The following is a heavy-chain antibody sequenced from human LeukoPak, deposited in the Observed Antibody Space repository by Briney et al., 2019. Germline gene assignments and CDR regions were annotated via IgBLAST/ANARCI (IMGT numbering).Heavy chain of an antibody. CDR2: IYYSGGT. V-gene: IGHV4-59*01. CDR1: GGSIRSYY. CDR3: ARLSTMSTAANIFDY. D-gene: IGHD6-6*01. J-gene: IGHJ4*02. Sequence: SETLSLTCTVSGGSIRSYYWSWIRQPPGKGLEWIGYIYYSGGTNYNPSLKSRVTISVDTSKNQFSLKLSSVTAGDTALYYCARLSTMSTAANIFDYWGQGTLVTVSS.